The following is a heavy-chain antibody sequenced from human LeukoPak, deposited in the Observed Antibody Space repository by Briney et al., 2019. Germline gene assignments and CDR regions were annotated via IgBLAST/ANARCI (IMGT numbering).Heavy chain of an antibody. CDR1: GFTFGAYT. D-gene: IGHD2-8*01. CDR3: ASVYLHGMDV. V-gene: IGHV3-21*01. J-gene: IGHJ6*02. CDR2: IFSRSESI. Sequence: GGSLRLSCAASGFTFGAYTINWVRQAPGKGLEWVSCIFSRSESILYADSVKGRFTISRDNAKNSLYLQMDSLRVEDTAVYYCASVYLHGMDVWGQGTTVTVSS.